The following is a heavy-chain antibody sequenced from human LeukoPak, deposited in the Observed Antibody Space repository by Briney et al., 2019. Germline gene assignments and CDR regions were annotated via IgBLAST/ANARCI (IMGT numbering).Heavy chain of an antibody. V-gene: IGHV5-51*01. Sequence: GESLKTSCQVSGYRFTSYWIGWVRQMPGKGLEWMGIIFPADSDTRYSPSFQGQVTISADMSISTAYLQWSSLKASDTAMYYCARQFHRDANYWDFFDYWGQGTLVTVSS. CDR2: IFPADSDT. CDR1: GYRFTSYW. J-gene: IGHJ4*02. CDR3: ARQFHRDANYWDFFDY. D-gene: IGHD4/OR15-4a*01.